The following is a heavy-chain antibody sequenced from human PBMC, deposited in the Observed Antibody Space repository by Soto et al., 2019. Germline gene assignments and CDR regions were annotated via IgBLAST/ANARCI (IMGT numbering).Heavy chain of an antibody. CDR1: GGSFSGYY. CDR2: INHSGST. J-gene: IGHJ5*02. D-gene: IGHD4-17*01. CDR3: ARARNDYGTKNNWFDP. V-gene: IGHV4-34*01. Sequence: SETLSLTCAVYGGSFSGYYWSWIRQPPGKGLEWIGEINHSGSTNYNPSLKSRVTISVDTSKNQFSLKLSSVTAADTAVYYCARARNDYGTKNNWFDPWGQGTLVTVSS.